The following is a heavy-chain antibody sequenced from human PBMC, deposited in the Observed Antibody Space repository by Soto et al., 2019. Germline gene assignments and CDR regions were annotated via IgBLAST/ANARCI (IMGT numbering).Heavy chain of an antibody. CDR1: GGSFSGYY. V-gene: IGHV4-34*01. CDR3: ARTGYSSGWYKAAFDI. CDR2: INHSGST. J-gene: IGHJ3*02. D-gene: IGHD6-19*01. Sequence: KTSETLSLTCAVYGGSFSGYYWSWIRQPPGKGLEWIGEINHSGSTNYNPSLKSRVTISVDTSKNQFSLKLSSVTAADTAVYYCARTGYSSGWYKAAFDIWGQRTMVTVSS.